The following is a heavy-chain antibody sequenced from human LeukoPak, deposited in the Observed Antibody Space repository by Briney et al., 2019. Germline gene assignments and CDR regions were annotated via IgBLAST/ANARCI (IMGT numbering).Heavy chain of an antibody. V-gene: IGHV3-21*01. Sequence: GGSLRLSCAASGFTFSSYSMNWFRQAPGKGLEWVSSISSSSSYIYYADSVKGRFTISRDNARNSLYLQMNSLRAEDTAVYYCARDPWGSIAAAGQKTGYGMDVWGQGTTVTVSS. D-gene: IGHD6-13*01. CDR3: ARDPWGSIAAAGQKTGYGMDV. J-gene: IGHJ6*02. CDR2: ISSSSSYI. CDR1: GFTFSSYS.